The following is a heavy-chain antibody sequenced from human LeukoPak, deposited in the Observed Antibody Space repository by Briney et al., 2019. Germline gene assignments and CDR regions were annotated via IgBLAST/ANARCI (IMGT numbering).Heavy chain of an antibody. CDR3: ARTEGGSSFQRGDYYYMDV. CDR2: IYYSGST. D-gene: IGHD6-13*01. Sequence: SETLSLTCTVSGGSISSSSYYWGWIRQPPGKGLEWIGSIYYSGSTYYNPSLKSRVTISVDTSKNQFSLKLSSVTAADTAVYYCARTEGGSSFQRGDYYYMDVWGKGTTVTVSS. V-gene: IGHV4-39*07. J-gene: IGHJ6*03. CDR1: GGSISSSSYY.